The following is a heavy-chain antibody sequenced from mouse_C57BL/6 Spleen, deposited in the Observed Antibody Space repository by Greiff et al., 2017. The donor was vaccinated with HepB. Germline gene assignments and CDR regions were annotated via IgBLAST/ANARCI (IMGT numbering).Heavy chain of an antibody. CDR3: ASGDYSNYGWFAY. V-gene: IGHV1-26*01. D-gene: IGHD2-5*01. J-gene: IGHJ3*01. CDR1: GYTFTDYY. Sequence: VQLQQSGPELVKPGASVKISCKASGYTFTDYYMNWVKQSHGKSLEWIGDINPNNGGTSYNQKFKGKATLTVDKSSSTAYMELRSLTSEDSAVYYCASGDYSNYGWFAYWGQGTLVTVSA. CDR2: INPNNGGT.